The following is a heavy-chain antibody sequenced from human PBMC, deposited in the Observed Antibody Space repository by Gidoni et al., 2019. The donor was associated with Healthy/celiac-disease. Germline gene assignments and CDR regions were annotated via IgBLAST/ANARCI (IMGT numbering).Heavy chain of an antibody. V-gene: IGHV3-23*01. CDR3: AKVRQWLYPGILDAFDI. CDR2: ISGSGGST. J-gene: IGHJ3*02. D-gene: IGHD6-19*01. Sequence: EVQLLESGGGLVQPGGSLRLSCAASGFTLSRYAMSWVRQAPGKGLEWVSAISGSGGSTYYADSVKGRFTISRDNSKNTLYLQMNSLRAEDTAVYYCAKVRQWLYPGILDAFDIWVQGTMVTVSS. CDR1: GFTLSRYA.